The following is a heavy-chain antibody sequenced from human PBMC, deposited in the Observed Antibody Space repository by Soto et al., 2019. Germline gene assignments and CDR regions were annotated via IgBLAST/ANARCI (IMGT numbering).Heavy chain of an antibody. Sequence: KPSETLSLTCTVSGGSISSSSYYWGWIRQPPGKGLEWIGSIYYSGSTYYNPSLKSRVTISVDTSKNQFSLKLSSVTAADTAVYCCESYSSSEYFDYWGQGTLVTVSS. D-gene: IGHD6-6*01. CDR2: IYYSGST. V-gene: IGHV4-39*01. CDR1: GGSISSSSYY. J-gene: IGHJ4*02. CDR3: ESYSSSEYFDY.